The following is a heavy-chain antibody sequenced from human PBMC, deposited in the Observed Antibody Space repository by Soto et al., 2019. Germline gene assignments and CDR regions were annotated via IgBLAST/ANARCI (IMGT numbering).Heavy chain of an antibody. CDR1: GFTFSSYW. D-gene: IGHD6-13*01. CDR3: ARVRQQLVLPSVYYYYGMDV. J-gene: IGHJ6*02. V-gene: IGHV3-7*05. Sequence: GGSLRLSCAASGFTFSSYWMSWVRQAPGKGLEWVANIKQDGSEKYYVDSVKGRLTISRDNAKNSLYLQMNSLRAEDTAVYYCARVRQQLVLPSVYYYYGMDVWGQGTTVTVSS. CDR2: IKQDGSEK.